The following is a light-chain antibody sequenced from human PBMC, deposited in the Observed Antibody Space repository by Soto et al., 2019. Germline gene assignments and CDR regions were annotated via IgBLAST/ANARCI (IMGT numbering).Light chain of an antibody. Sequence: QSALTQPASVSGSPGQSITISCTGTSSDVGSYKLVSWYQQHPGKAPKLMIYEGNKRPSGVSNRFSGSKSANTASLTISGLQTEDEAAYYCCSYAGTNTFVFGTGTKLTVL. CDR3: CSYAGTNTFV. CDR2: EGN. J-gene: IGLJ1*01. V-gene: IGLV2-23*01. CDR1: SSDVGSYKL.